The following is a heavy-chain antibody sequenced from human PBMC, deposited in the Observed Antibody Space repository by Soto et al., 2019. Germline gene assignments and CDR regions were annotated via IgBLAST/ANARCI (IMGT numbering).Heavy chain of an antibody. CDR1: GVSISSSSYY. D-gene: IGHD3-3*01. J-gene: IGHJ4*02. CDR2: IYYSGST. CDR3: ARHLDYDFWSGYLLGFDY. Sequence: PSETLSLTCTVSGVSISSSSYYWGWIRQPPGKGLEWIGSIYYSGSTYYNPSLKSRVTISVDTSKNQFSLKLSSVTAADTAVYYCARHLDYDFWSGYLLGFDYWGQGTLVTVSS. V-gene: IGHV4-39*01.